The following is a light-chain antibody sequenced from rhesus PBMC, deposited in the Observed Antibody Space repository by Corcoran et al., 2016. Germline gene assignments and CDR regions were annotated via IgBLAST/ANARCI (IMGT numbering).Light chain of an antibody. V-gene: IGKV1-22*01. CDR1: QSISSW. J-gene: IGKJ4*01. Sequence: DIQMTQSPSSLSASVGDTVTITCRASQSISSWLAWYQLKPGKAPTLLIYKASTLQRGDPSRFSGSGSGTDFTLTIRSLQSEDFATYYCQQCSSSPLTFGGGTRVELK. CDR3: QQCSSSPLT. CDR2: KAS.